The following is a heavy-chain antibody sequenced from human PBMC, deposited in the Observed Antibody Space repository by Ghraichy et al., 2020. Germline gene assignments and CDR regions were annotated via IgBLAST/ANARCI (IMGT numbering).Heavy chain of an antibody. Sequence: GSLRLSCEVSGFTFSSYAMNWVRQAPGKGLEWVSDISGSGTRTYYADSVKGRFTISRDNSNNTLSLQMNSLRAEDTAIYYCARTISDYPHYCFDYWGQGTLVTVSS. CDR1: GFTFSSYA. J-gene: IGHJ4*02. D-gene: IGHD4-17*01. CDR2: ISGSGTRT. CDR3: ARTISDYPHYCFDY. V-gene: IGHV3-23*01.